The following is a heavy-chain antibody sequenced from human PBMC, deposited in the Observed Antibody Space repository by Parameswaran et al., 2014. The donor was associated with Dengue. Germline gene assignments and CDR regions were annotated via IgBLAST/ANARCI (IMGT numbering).Heavy chain of an antibody. CDR2: ISSSSSTI. V-gene: IGHV3-48*01. J-gene: IGHJ6*02. CDR3: AAESRSIAAAGTYYYYGMDV. D-gene: IGHD6-13*01. Sequence: QMPGKGLEWVSYISSSSSTIYYADSVKGRFTISRDNAKNSLYLQMNSLRAEDTAVYYCAAESRSIAAAGTYYYYGMDVWGQGTTVTVSS.